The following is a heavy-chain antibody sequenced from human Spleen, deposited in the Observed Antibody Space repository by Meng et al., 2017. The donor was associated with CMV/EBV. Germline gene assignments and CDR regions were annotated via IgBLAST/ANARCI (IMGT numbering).Heavy chain of an antibody. CDR3: ARGNNWNGYYYGMDV. D-gene: IGHD1-1*01. V-gene: IGHV3-64*02. J-gene: IGHJ6*02. CDR1: GFTFSSYA. Sequence: GESLKISCAAPGFTFSSYAMHWVRQAPGKGLEYVSAISSNGGSTYYADSVKGRFTISRDNSKNTLYLQMGSLRAEDMAVYYCARGNNWNGYYYGMDVWGQGTTVTVSS. CDR2: ISSNGGST.